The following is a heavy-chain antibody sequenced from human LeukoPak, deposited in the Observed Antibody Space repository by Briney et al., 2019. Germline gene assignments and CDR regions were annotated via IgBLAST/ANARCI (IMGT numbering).Heavy chain of an antibody. CDR1: GFTFSTYA. CDR3: ARGSRSSSWGGGAFDI. Sequence: PGGSLRLSCAASGFTFSTYALHWVRQAPGKGLEWVAVISDDGVNKYFAESVKGRFTISRDNSKKTLYLQMNSLRVEDTAIYYCARGSRSSSWGGGAFDIWGQGTAVTVSS. D-gene: IGHD6-6*01. V-gene: IGHV3-30-3*01. J-gene: IGHJ3*02. CDR2: ISDDGVNK.